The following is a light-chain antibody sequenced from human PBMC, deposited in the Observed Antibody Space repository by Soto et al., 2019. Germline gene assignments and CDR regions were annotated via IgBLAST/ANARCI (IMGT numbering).Light chain of an antibody. CDR2: DAS. CDR3: QQYNSYGT. V-gene: IGKV1-5*01. CDR1: QSISSW. J-gene: IGKJ1*01. Sequence: DIQITHSPSTLSASVGDRVTITCRPSQSISSWLAWYQQKPGKAPKLLIYDASSLERGVPSRFSGSGSGTEFTLTISSLQPDDFATYYCQQYNSYGTFGKGTKVDI.